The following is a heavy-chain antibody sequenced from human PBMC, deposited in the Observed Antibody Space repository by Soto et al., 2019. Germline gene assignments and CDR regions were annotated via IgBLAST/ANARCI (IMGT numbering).Heavy chain of an antibody. J-gene: IGHJ2*01. CDR1: DGSFSGYY. Sequence: QVQLQQWGAGLLKPSETLSLTCAVYDGSFSGYYWSWIRQPPGKGLEWIGEINDSGSTNYNPSLKSRVTMSADTSKNQFSLKLSSVTAADTAVYYCARKYRRRFPLRFWYFDLWGRGTRVAVSS. CDR2: INDSGST. V-gene: IGHV4-34*01. CDR3: ARKYRRRFPLRFWYFDL. D-gene: IGHD3-10*01.